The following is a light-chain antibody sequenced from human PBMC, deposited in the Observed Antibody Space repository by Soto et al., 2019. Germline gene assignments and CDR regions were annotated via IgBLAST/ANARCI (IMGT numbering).Light chain of an antibody. CDR1: SSDVGGYNY. J-gene: IGLJ2*01. Sequence: QSALTQPPSASGSPGQSVTISCTGTSSDVGGYNYVSWYQQHPGKAPKLMISEVSKRPSGVPDRFSGSKSGNTASLTVSGLQAEDDADYYCSSFAGNNNFVFSGGTKLTVL. V-gene: IGLV2-8*01. CDR2: EVS. CDR3: SSFAGNNNFV.